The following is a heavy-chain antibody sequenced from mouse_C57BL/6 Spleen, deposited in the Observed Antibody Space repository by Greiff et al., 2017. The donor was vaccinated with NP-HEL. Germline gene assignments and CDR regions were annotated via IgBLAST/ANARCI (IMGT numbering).Heavy chain of an antibody. J-gene: IGHJ3*01. D-gene: IGHD2-4*01. CDR2: FYPGSGST. Sequence: QVQLQQSGAELVKPGASVKLSCKASGYTFTDYSIHWVKQRPGQGLEWIGWFYPGSGSTKYNEKFKDKATLTADKSSSTVYMEINRLTSEDAAVYFCARHKYDYWFAYWGQGTLVTVSA. CDR1: GYTFTDYS. CDR3: ARHKYDYWFAY. V-gene: IGHV1-62-2*01.